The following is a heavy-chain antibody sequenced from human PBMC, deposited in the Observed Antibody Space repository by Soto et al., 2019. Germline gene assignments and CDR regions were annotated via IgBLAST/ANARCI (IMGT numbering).Heavy chain of an antibody. V-gene: IGHV4-39*01. D-gene: IGHD6-13*01. CDR2: IYYSGST. J-gene: IGHJ5*02. Sequence: PSETLSLTCTVSGGSISSSSYYWGWIRQPPGKGLEWIGSIYYSGSTYYNPSLKSRVTISVDTSKNQFSLKLSSVTAADTAVYYRARPFHTEAGPKWFDPWGQGTLVTVSS. CDR1: GGSISSSSYY. CDR3: ARPFHTEAGPKWFDP.